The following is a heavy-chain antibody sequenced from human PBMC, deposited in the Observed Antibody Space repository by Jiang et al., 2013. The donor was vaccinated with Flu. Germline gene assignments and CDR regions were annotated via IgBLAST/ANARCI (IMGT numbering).Heavy chain of an antibody. CDR3: ARDAYYYDSSGYYSFDY. J-gene: IGHJ4*02. V-gene: IGHV1-8*01. CDR1: GYTFTSYD. Sequence: GAEVKKPGASVKVSCKASGYTFTSYDINWVRQATGQGLEWMGWMNPNSGNTGYAQKFQGRVTMTRNTSISTAYMELSSLRSEDTAVYYCARDAYYYDSSGYYSFDYWGQGTLVTVSS. D-gene: IGHD3-22*01. CDR2: MNPNSGNT.